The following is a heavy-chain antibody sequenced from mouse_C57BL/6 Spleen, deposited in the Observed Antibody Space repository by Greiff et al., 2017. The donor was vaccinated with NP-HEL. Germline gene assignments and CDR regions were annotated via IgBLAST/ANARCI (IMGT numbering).Heavy chain of an antibody. D-gene: IGHD5-1*01. CDR1: GFTFTDYY. J-gene: IGHJ3*01. V-gene: IGHV7-3*01. CDR2: IRNKANGYTT. CDR3: AAGTYASFAY. Sequence: EVKLVESGGGLVQPGGSLSLSCAASGFTFTDYYMSWVRQPPGKALEWLGFIRNKANGYTTEYSASVKGRFTISRDNSQSILYLQMNALRAEDSATYYCAAGTYASFAYWGQGTLVTVSA.